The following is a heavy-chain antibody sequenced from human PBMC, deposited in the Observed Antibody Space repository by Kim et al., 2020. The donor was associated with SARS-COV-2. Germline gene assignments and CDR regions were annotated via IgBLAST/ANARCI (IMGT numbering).Heavy chain of an antibody. CDR2: ISYDGSNK. CDR1: GFTFSSYA. V-gene: IGHV3-30*04. J-gene: IGHJ3*02. Sequence: GGSLRLSCAASGFTFSSYAMHWVRQAPGKGLEWVAVISYDGSNKYYADSVKGRFTISRDNSKNTLYLQMNSLRAEDTAVYYCARGSLAAAGTGDAFDIWGQGTMVTVSS. D-gene: IGHD6-13*01. CDR3: ARGSLAAAGTGDAFDI.